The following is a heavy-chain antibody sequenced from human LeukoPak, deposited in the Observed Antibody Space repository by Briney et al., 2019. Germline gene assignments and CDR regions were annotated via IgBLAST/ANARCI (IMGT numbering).Heavy chain of an antibody. CDR3: ARGSPGKGIVGATLDY. J-gene: IGHJ4*02. CDR1: GGSFSGYY. Sequence: SETLSLTCAVYGGSFSGYYWSWIRQPPGKGLEWIGEINHSGSTNYNPSLKSRATISVDTSKNQFSLKLSSVTAADTAVYYCARGSPGKGIVGATLDYWGQGTLVTVSS. V-gene: IGHV4-34*01. D-gene: IGHD1-26*01. CDR2: INHSGST.